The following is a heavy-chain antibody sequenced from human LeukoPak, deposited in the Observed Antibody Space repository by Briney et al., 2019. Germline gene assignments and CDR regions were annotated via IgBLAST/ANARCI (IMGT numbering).Heavy chain of an antibody. CDR3: ARDSSGWYGSLDY. D-gene: IGHD6-19*01. CDR2: IYHSGST. Sequence: PSETLSLTCTVSGYSISSGYYWGWIRQPPGEGLEWIGSIYHSGSTYYNPSLKSRVTISVDTSKNQFSLKLSSVTAADTAVYYCARDSSGWYGSLDYWGQGTLVTVSS. J-gene: IGHJ4*02. V-gene: IGHV4-38-2*02. CDR1: GYSISSGYY.